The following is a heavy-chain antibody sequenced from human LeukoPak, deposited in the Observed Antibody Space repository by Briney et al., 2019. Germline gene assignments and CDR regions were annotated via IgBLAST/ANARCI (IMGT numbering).Heavy chain of an antibody. CDR3: AKDRWGAVASFDY. V-gene: IGHV3-30*02. Sequence: GGSLRLSCAASGFTFSSYWMRWVRQAPGKGLEWVSVIRYDGNNKYYADSVKGRFTISRDNSKNTLYLQMNSLESEDTAVYYCAKDRWGAVASFDYWGQGTLVTVSS. CDR2: IRYDGNNK. D-gene: IGHD6-19*01. J-gene: IGHJ4*02. CDR1: GFTFSSYW.